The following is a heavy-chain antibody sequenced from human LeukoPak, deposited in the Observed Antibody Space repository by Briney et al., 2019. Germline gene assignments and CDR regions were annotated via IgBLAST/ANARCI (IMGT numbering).Heavy chain of an antibody. CDR3: ARDGHRRYHYVSSCLEDAFDI. D-gene: IGHD3-22*01. V-gene: IGHV1-18*01. CDR1: GYTFTNYG. J-gene: IGHJ3*02. CDR2: ISAYNGHT. Sequence: ASVQVPHQASGYTFTNYGIRWESPVAGQALKWMGWISAYNGHTKYAQKVQGRVTMTRDTSTSTAYMELRSLRSDDTAVYYCARDGHRRYHYVSSCLEDAFDIWGQGTMVTVSS.